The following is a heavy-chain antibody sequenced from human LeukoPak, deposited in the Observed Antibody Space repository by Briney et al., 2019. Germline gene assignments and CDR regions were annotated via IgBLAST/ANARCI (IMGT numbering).Heavy chain of an antibody. J-gene: IGHJ4*02. Sequence: ETLSLTCTVSGGSVSSGSYYWTWIRQPPGKGLQWIGYIYYTGSTNYNPSLKSRVTISVDTSKNQFSLKLSSVTAADTAVYYCARFTDTTLVIFDYWGQGTLVTVSS. V-gene: IGHV4-61*01. CDR1: GGSVSSGSYY. D-gene: IGHD1-14*01. CDR3: ARFTDTTLVIFDY. CDR2: IYYTGST.